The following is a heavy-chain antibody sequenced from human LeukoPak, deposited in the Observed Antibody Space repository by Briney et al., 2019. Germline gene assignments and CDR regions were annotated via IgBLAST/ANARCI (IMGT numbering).Heavy chain of an antibody. J-gene: IGHJ3*02. D-gene: IGHD3-3*01. Sequence: GGSLRLSCAASGFTFDDYGMSWVRQAPGKGLEWVANIKDDGNEQYYVDSVRGRFTIFRDNAKNSLYLQMNSLRAEDTAMYYCARDPYFDAFDMWGQGTMVTVSS. CDR1: GFTFDDYG. V-gene: IGHV3-7*01. CDR2: IKDDGNEQ. CDR3: ARDPYFDAFDM.